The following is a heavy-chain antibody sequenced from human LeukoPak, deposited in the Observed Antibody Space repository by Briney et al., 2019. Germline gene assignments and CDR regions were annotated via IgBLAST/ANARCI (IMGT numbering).Heavy chain of an antibody. V-gene: IGHV3-21*01. CDR2: ISSSSSYI. Sequence: GGSLRLSCAASGFTFSSYSMNWVRQAPGKGLEWVSSISSSSSYIYYADSVKCRFTISRDNAKNSLYLQMNGLRAEDTAVYYCARDLATVMVYWAEGPLVTVSS. J-gene: IGHJ4*02. CDR1: GFTFSSYS. D-gene: IGHD4-11*01. CDR3: ARDLATVMVY.